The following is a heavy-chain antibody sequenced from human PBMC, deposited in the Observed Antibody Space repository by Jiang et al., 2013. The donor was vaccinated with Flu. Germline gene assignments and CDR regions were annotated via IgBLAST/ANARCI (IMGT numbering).Heavy chain of an antibody. D-gene: IGHD4-23*01. CDR1: GYTFTSYA. CDR3: ARSYGGNGPRYYFDY. V-gene: IGHV1-3*01. Sequence: SGAEVKKPGASVKVSCKASGYTFTSYAMHWVRQAPGQRLEWMGWINAGNGNTKYSQKFQGRVTITRDTSASTAYMELSSLRSEDTAVYYCARSYGGNGPRYYFDYWGQGTLVTVSS. CDR2: INAGNGNT. J-gene: IGHJ4*02.